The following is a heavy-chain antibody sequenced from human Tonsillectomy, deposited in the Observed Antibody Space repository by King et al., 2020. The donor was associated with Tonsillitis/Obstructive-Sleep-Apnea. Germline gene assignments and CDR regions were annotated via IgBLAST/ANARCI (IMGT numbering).Heavy chain of an antibody. V-gene: IGHV3-23*04. CDR1: GFTFSSYA. Sequence: VQLVESGGGLVQPGGSLRLSCAASGFTFSSYAMSWVRQAPGKGLEWVSAISGSGGGTYSADFVKGRFTISRDNSKNTVYLQMNILRAEDTAVYYCAKITSYSSGWYEGHFDHWGQGTLVTVSS. D-gene: IGHD6-19*01. CDR3: AKITSYSSGWYEGHFDH. CDR2: ISGSGGGT. J-gene: IGHJ4*02.